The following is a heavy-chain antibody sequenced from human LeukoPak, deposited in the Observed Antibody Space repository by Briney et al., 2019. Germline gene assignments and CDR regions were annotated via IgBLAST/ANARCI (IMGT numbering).Heavy chain of an antibody. CDR1: GASINNSNW. Sequence: KASETLSLTCAVSGASINNSNWWSWIRHSPGKGLEWIGEIYRSGNTNDNPSHESRVTILLDKSQNRFSLTLRSVTAADTATYYCARDPHSMITGDYWGQGTLVTVSS. J-gene: IGHJ4*02. CDR2: IYRSGNT. V-gene: IGHV4-4*02. D-gene: IGHD3-16*01. CDR3: ARDPHSMITGDY.